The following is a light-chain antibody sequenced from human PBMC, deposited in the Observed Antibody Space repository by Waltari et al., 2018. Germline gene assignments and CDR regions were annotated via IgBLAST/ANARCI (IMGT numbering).Light chain of an antibody. V-gene: IGLV3-1*01. CDR1: KLEEKY. Sequence: SYELTQPPSVSVSPGQTSSIPCSGDKLEEKYACLYQQKPGQSPVLFISQDNKRPSGISERFSGSNSGNTATLSISGTQAMDEADYYCQAWDSSTAVFGGGTRLTVL. CDR3: QAWDSSTAV. J-gene: IGLJ3*02. CDR2: QDN.